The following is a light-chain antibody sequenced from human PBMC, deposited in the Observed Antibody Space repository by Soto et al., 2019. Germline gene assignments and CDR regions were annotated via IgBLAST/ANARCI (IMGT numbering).Light chain of an antibody. CDR2: GAS. CDR3: QQYDNWPLT. Sequence: EVVMTQSPATLSVSPGEGATLSCRASQSVRSNLAWHQKKPGQSHRLLIYGASTRATAVPARFSGSGSGTEFTLTISSLLSEDFAVYYCQQYDNWPLTFGGGTQVEIK. V-gene: IGKV3-15*01. J-gene: IGKJ4*01. CDR1: QSVRSN.